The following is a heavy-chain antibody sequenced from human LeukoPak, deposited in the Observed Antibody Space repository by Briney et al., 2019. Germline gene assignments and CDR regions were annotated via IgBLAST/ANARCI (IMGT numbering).Heavy chain of an antibody. J-gene: IGHJ4*02. CDR3: TTSEAVTMIVVVTRIDY. CDR2: IRSKAYGGTT. CDR1: GFTFGDYA. D-gene: IGHD3-22*01. Sequence: PGGSLRLSCTASGFTFGDYAMSWVRQAPGKGLEWVGFIRSKAYGGTTEYAASVKGRFTISRDDSKSIAYLQMNSLKTEDTAVYYCTTSEAVTMIVVVTRIDYWGQGTLVTVSS. V-gene: IGHV3-49*04.